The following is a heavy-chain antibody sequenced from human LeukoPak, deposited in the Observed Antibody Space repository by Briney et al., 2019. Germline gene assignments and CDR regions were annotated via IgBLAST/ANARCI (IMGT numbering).Heavy chain of an antibody. CDR3: AATIDYSSSWGEFDY. CDR2: MNPNSGNT. V-gene: IGHV1-8*03. Sequence: ASVKVSCKASGYTFTSYDINWVRQATGQGLEWMGWMNPNSGNTGYAQKFQGRVTITRDTSASTAYMELSSLRSEDTAVYYCAATIDYSSSWGEFDYWGQGTLVTVSS. CDR1: GYTFTSYD. D-gene: IGHD6-13*01. J-gene: IGHJ4*02.